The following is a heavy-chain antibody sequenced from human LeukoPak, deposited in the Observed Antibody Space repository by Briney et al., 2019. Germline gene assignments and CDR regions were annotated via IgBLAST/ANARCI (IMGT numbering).Heavy chain of an antibody. V-gene: IGHV7-4-1*02. CDR2: INTNTGNP. D-gene: IGHD1-1*01. Sequence: ASVKVSCKASGYTFTSYAMNWVRQAPGQGLEWMGWINTNTGNPTYAQGFTGRFVFSLDTSVSTAYLQISSLKAEDTAVCYCARDLNWYGLLKGVYWGQGTLVTVSS. J-gene: IGHJ4*02. CDR1: GYTFTSYA. CDR3: ARDLNWYGLLKGVY.